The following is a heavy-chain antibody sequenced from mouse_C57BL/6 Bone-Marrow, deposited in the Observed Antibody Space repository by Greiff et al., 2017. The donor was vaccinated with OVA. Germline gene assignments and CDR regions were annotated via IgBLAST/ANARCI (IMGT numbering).Heavy chain of an antibody. CDR2: IHPNSGST. D-gene: IGHD2-12*01. CDR1: GYTFTSYW. CDR3: ASGYYSWTY. J-gene: IGHJ3*01. Sequence: QVQLQQPGAELVKPGASVKLSCKASGYTFTSYWMHWVKQRPGQGLEWMGMIHPNSGSTNYNEKFKSKATLTVDKSSSTAYKQLSRLTSEDSAVYYCASGYYSWTYWGQGTLVTVSA. V-gene: IGHV1-64*01.